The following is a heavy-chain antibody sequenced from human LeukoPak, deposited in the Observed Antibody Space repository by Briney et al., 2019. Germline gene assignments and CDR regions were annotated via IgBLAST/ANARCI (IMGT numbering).Heavy chain of an antibody. Sequence: PSETLSLTCTVSGGSLSSSSYYWGWIRQPPGKGLEWIGSIYYSGSTYYNPSLKSRVTISVDTSKNQFSLKLSSVTAADTAVYYCARDPYYPGIAAVFYGMDVWGQGATVTVSS. D-gene: IGHD6-13*01. J-gene: IGHJ6*02. CDR3: ARDPYYPGIAAVFYGMDV. CDR2: IYYSGST. CDR1: GGSLSSSSYY. V-gene: IGHV4-39*07.